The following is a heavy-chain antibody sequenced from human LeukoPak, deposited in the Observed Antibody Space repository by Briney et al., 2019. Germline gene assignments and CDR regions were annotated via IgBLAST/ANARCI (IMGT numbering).Heavy chain of an antibody. CDR3: ARAPDYCSSTSCYGAGRPGWFDP. J-gene: IGHJ5*02. Sequence: SETLSLTCTVSGGSISSSSYYWGWIRQPPGKGLEWIGSIYYSGSTYYNPSLKSRVTISVDTSKNQFSLKLSSVTAADTAVYYCARAPDYCSSTSCYGAGRPGWFDPWGQGTLVTVSS. CDR2: IYYSGST. D-gene: IGHD2-2*01. CDR1: GGSISSSSYY. V-gene: IGHV4-39*07.